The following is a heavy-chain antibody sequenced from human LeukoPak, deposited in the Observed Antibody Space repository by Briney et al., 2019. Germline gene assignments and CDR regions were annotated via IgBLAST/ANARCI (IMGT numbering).Heavy chain of an antibody. V-gene: IGHV4-39*01. CDR3: AGSLRYFDWALNYYYYYMDV. CDR2: IYYSGST. J-gene: IGHJ6*03. Sequence: SETLSLTCTVSGGSISSSSYYWGWIRQPPGKGLEWIGSIYYSGSTYYNPSLKSRVTISVDTSKNQFSLKLSSVTAADMAVYYCAGSLRYFDWALNYYYYYMDVWGKGTTVTVSS. CDR1: GGSISSSSYY. D-gene: IGHD3-9*01.